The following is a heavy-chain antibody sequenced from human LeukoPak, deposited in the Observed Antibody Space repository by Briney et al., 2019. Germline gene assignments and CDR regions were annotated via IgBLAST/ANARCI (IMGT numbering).Heavy chain of an antibody. Sequence: SETLSLTCTVSGGSIRSYYWSWIRQPPGKGLEWIAYIYYSGSTNYNPSLKSRVTISVDTSKNQFSLKLSSVTAADTAVYYCARSGRITMVRGVRNNWFDPWGQGTLVTVSS. J-gene: IGHJ5*02. D-gene: IGHD3-10*01. CDR2: IYYSGST. CDR3: ARSGRITMVRGVRNNWFDP. CDR1: GGSIRSYY. V-gene: IGHV4-59*12.